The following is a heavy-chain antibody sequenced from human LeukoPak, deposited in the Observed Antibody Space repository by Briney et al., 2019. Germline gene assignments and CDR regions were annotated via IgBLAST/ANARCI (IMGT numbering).Heavy chain of an antibody. Sequence: HPGVSLRLPCAASGFTFDDYAMHWVRQVPGKGLEWVSGISWNSGSIGYADSVKGRFTISRDNAKNSLYLQMNSLRAEDTALYYCAKAFSGYYDSSAQGYFDYWGQGTLVTLSS. V-gene: IGHV3-9*01. J-gene: IGHJ4*02. CDR3: AKAFSGYYDSSAQGYFDY. CDR2: ISWNSGSI. CDR1: GFTFDDYA. D-gene: IGHD3-22*01.